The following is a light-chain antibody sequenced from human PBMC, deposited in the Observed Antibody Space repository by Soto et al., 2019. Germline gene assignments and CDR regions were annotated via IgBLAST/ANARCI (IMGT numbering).Light chain of an antibody. Sequence: DIQMTQSPSTLSASVGDRVTITCRASQSISSWLAWYQQKPGKAPKLLIYDASSLESGVPSRFSDSGSGTEFTLTISSLKPDDFPPYYCQQYNSYTYAFGQGTKLGSN. CDR3: QQYNSYTYA. CDR1: QSISSW. V-gene: IGKV1-5*01. J-gene: IGKJ2*01. CDR2: DAS.